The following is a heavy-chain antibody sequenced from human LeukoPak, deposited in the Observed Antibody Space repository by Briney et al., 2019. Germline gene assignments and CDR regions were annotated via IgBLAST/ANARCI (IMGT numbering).Heavy chain of an antibody. J-gene: IGHJ6*02. CDR1: GFTFSSYA. Sequence: GGSLRLSCAASGFTFSSYAMHWVRRAPGKGLEWVAVISYDGSNKYYADSVKGRFTISRDNSKNTLYLQMNSLRAEDTAVYYCARDVLYVFQRMDVWGQGTTVTVSS. D-gene: IGHD3-3*01. CDR2: ISYDGSNK. V-gene: IGHV3-30-3*01. CDR3: ARDVLYVFQRMDV.